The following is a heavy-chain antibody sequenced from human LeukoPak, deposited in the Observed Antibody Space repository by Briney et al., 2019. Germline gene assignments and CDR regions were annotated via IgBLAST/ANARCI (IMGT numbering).Heavy chain of an antibody. CDR1: GGTFSSYA. V-gene: IGHV1-69*13. CDR2: IIPIFGTA. CDR3: ARDLDSFGELSPNN. Sequence: SVKVSCKAFGGTFSSYAISWVRQAPGQGLEWMGGIIPIFGTANYAQKFQGRVTITADESTSTAYMELSSLRSEDTAVYYCARDLDSFGELSPNNWGQGTLVTVSS. J-gene: IGHJ4*02. D-gene: IGHD3-10*01.